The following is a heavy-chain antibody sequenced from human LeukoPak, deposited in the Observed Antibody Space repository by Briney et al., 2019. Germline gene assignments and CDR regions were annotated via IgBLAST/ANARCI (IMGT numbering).Heavy chain of an antibody. V-gene: IGHV4-34*01. J-gene: IGHJ6*03. D-gene: IGHD5/OR15-5a*01. CDR2: INHSGST. CDR3: ARVLRNYYYYMDV. Sequence: SETLSLTCAVYGGSFSSHYWSWIRQPPGKGLEWIGEINHSGSTNYNPSLKSRVTISVDTSKNQFSLKLSSVTAADTAVYYCARVLRNYYYYMDVWGKGTTVTVSS. CDR1: GGSFSSHY.